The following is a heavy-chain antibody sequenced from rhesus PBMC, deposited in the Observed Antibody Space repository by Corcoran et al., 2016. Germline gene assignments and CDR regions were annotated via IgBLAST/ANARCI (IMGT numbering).Heavy chain of an antibody. CDR2: ISNGGGST. D-gene: IGHD5-24*01. CDR3: TRERAGTVISAGLDY. V-gene: IGHV3S4*01. CDR1: GFTFSSYG. J-gene: IGHJ4*01. Sequence: EVQLVESGGGLVQLGGSLRLSCAASGFTFSSYGMSWVRQAPGKGLEWVSYISNGGGSTYYADSVKGRFTISRDNAKNSLSLQMNSLKTEDTAVYYCTRERAGTVISAGLDYWGQGVLVTVSS.